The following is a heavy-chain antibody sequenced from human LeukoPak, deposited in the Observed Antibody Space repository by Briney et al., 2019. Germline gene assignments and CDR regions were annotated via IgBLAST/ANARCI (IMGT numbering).Heavy chain of an antibody. J-gene: IGHJ3*02. Sequence: ASVKVSCKASGYTITGYHMHWVRQAPGQGLEWMGWINANNDGSIYAQKFQGRVTMTRDTSINTAYMELSRLRSDDTAVYYCARKRGVGVDTNAFDMWGQGTMVTVSS. CDR2: INANNDGS. CDR1: GYTITGYH. D-gene: IGHD3-3*01. CDR3: ARKRGVGVDTNAFDM. V-gene: IGHV1-2*02.